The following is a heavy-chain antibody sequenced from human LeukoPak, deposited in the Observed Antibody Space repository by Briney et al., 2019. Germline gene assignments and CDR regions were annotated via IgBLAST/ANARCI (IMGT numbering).Heavy chain of an antibody. Sequence: PGGSLRLSCAASGFTFSDYYMSWIRQAPGKGLEWVSYISSSGSNIYYADYVKGRFTISRDNAKNSLYLQMNSLRAEDTAVYYCARDYRGMVRGVITDWYFDLWGRGTLVTVSS. V-gene: IGHV3-11*01. CDR3: ARDYRGMVRGVITDWYFDL. CDR1: GFTFSDYY. D-gene: IGHD3-10*01. J-gene: IGHJ2*01. CDR2: ISSSGSNI.